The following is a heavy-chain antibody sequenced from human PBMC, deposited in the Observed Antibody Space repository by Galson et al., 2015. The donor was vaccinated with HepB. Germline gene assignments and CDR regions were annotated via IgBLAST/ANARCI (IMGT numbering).Heavy chain of an antibody. CDR2: INAGNGNT. CDR3: AISDGGYVTPRY. Sequence: SVKVSCKASGYTFTSYAMHWVRQAPGQRLEWMGWINAGNGNTKYSQKFQGRVTITRDTSASTAYMELSSLRSEDTAVYYCAISDGGYVTPRYWGQGTLVTLSS. V-gene: IGHV1-3*01. J-gene: IGHJ4*02. D-gene: IGHD5-12*01. CDR1: GYTFTSYA.